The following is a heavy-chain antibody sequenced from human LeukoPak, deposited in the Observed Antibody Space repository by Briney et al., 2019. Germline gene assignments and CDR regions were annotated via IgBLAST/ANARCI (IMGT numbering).Heavy chain of an antibody. D-gene: IGHD3-9*01. J-gene: IGHJ4*02. CDR2: ISSIGSTI. CDR3: ARAAYDILTGYYTFDY. CDR1: GFSFSSYE. Sequence: GGSMCPSCALSGFSFSSYEMNWVRPAPGRGMEWVSYISSIGSTIYYAHSVKGRFTISRDNAKNSLYLQMNSLRAEDTAVYYCARAAYDILTGYYTFDYWGQGTLVTVSS. V-gene: IGHV3-48*03.